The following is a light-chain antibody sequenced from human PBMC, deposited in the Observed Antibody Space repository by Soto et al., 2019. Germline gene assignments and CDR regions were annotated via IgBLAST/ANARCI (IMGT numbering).Light chain of an antibody. J-gene: IGLJ1*01. V-gene: IGLV1-40*01. CDR2: ANG. CDR3: QSYDSSLSVLYV. CDR1: RSNIGAGYD. Sequence: QYVLTQPPSVSGAPGQRVTISCRGSRSNIGAGYDVHWYQQLPGTAPKLLIYANGNRPSGVPDRFSASKSGTSASLAITGLQAEDEADYYCQSYDSSLSVLYVFGTGTKLTVL.